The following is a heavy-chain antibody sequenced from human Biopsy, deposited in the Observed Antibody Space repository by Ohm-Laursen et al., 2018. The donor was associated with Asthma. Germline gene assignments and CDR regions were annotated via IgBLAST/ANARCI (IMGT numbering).Heavy chain of an antibody. CDR1: GGTFTTYV. CDR3: ARKAGSCISRTCYSLDF. D-gene: IGHD2-2*01. J-gene: IGHJ4*02. V-gene: IGHV1-69*13. Sequence: SVKVSCKSLGGTFTTYVIGWVRQAPGQGLEWMGGINSVFGTTTYPQKFQDRVTITADDSTSTVYMELSSLRSEDPAVYYCARKAGSCISRTCYSLDFWGQGTLVTVSS. CDR2: INSVFGTT.